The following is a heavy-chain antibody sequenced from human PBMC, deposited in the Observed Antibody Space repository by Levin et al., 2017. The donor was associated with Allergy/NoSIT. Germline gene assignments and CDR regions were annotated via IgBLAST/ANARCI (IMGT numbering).Heavy chain of an antibody. Sequence: SCAASGFTYSVSDMHWLRQVPGKGLEWLSYITFGGDIIYYADSVKGRFTISRDNAKNSLFLQMSRLRVEDTAVYYCARDGGISRPYWYFDIWGRGTQVTVSS. CDR1: GFTYSVSD. V-gene: IGHV3-48*03. CDR2: ITFGGDII. J-gene: IGHJ2*01. D-gene: IGHD2-15*01. CDR3: ARDGGISRPYWYFDI.